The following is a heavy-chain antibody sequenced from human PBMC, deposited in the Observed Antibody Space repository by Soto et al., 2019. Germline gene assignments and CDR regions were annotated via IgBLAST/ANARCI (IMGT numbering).Heavy chain of an antibody. Sequence: ASVKVSCKASGGTFSSYAISWVRQAPGQGLEWMGGIIPIFGTANYAQKFQGRVTITADESTSTAYMELSSLRSEDTAVYYCALDYYGSGSYYNEIGFDYWGQGTLVTVSS. CDR3: ALDYYGSGSYYNEIGFDY. J-gene: IGHJ4*02. D-gene: IGHD3-10*01. CDR1: GGTFSSYA. V-gene: IGHV1-69*13. CDR2: IIPIFGTA.